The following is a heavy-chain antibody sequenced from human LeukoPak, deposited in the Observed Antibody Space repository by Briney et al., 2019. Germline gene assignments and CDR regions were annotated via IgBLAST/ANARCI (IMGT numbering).Heavy chain of an antibody. V-gene: IGHV3-15*01. CDR1: GFTFKSAW. Sequence: PGGSLRLSCAASGFTFKSAWMTWVRQAPGKGLEWVGRVKSKTDGGTTDYAAPVNGRFTVSRDDSNNTLYLQMNSLKAEDTAVYYCTSYYYGSGSFMLDWGQGTLVTVSS. CDR3: TSYYYGSGSFMLD. J-gene: IGHJ4*02. CDR2: VKSKTDGGTT. D-gene: IGHD3-10*01.